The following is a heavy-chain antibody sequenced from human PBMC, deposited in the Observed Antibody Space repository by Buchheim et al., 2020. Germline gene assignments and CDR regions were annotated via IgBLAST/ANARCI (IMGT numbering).Heavy chain of an antibody. V-gene: IGHV3-48*01. CDR2: ISGTSST. CDR1: GFSFSDSA. D-gene: IGHD3-22*01. CDR3: AREGIVAVKPFDY. J-gene: IGHJ4*02. Sequence: EVQLVESGGGLVQPGGSLSLSCAASGFSFSDSAMHWVRQAPGKGPEWLSYISGTSSTSYADSVKGGFTISRDNAKNSTNFLLNNLGGEDTAVYYCAREGIVAVKPFDYWGQGT.